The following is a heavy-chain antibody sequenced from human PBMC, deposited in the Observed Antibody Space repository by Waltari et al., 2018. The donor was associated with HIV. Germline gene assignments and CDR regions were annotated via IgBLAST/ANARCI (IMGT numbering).Heavy chain of an antibody. CDR1: GFTFSSYW. D-gene: IGHD2-2*01. Sequence: EVQLVESGGGLVQPGGSLRLSCAASGFTFSSYWMHWVRQAPGKGLVWVSRNKSDGNSTNYAESVKSRFTISRDNAKNTLYLQMNSLRAEDTAVYYCARAADCSSTNCPSAFDIWGQGTMVTVSS. J-gene: IGHJ3*02. CDR3: ARAADCSSTNCPSAFDI. CDR2: NKSDGNST. V-gene: IGHV3-74*01.